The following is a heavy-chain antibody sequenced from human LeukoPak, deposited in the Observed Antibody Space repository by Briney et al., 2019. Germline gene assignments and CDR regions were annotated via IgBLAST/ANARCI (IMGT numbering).Heavy chain of an antibody. J-gene: IGHJ4*02. CDR3: AREAHSSSYFDY. D-gene: IGHD6-6*01. V-gene: IGHV4-59*01. CDR2: IYYSGST. Sequence: SETLSLTCTVSGGSISSYYWSWIRQPPGKGLEWIGYIYYSGSTIYNPSLKSRVTISVDTFKNQFSLKLSSVTAADTAVYYCAREAHSSSYFDYWGQGTLVTVSS. CDR1: GGSISSYY.